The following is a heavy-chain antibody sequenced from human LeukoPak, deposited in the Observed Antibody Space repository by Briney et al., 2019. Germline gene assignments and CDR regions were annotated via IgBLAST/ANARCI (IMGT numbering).Heavy chain of an antibody. D-gene: IGHD2-15*01. V-gene: IGHV1-8*01. J-gene: IGHJ4*02. CDR2: VNPNSGHT. CDR3: ARGAPGSYCSGGSCPYFDY. CDR1: GYTFTSYD. Sequence: ASVKVSCKASGYTFTSYDINWVRQATGQGLEWMGWVNPNSGHTGYAQKFQGRVTMTRNTSISTAYMGPSSLRSEDTAVYYCARGAPGSYCSGGSCPYFDYWGQGTLVSVSS.